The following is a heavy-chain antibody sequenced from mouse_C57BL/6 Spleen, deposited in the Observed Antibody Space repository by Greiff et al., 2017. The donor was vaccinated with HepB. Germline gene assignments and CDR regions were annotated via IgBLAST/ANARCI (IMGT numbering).Heavy chain of an antibody. J-gene: IGHJ2*01. CDR2: IDPETGGT. V-gene: IGHV1-15*01. Sequence: QVQLQQSGAELVRPGASVTLSCKASGYTFTDYEMHWVKQTPVHGLEWIGAIDPETGGTAYNQKFKGKAILTADKSSSTAYMELRSLTSEDSAVYYCTRLTGTRDYFDYWGQGTTLTVSS. D-gene: IGHD4-1*01. CDR3: TRLTGTRDYFDY. CDR1: GYTFTDYE.